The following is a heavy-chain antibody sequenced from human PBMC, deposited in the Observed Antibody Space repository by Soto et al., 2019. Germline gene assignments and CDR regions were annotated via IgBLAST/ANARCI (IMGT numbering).Heavy chain of an antibody. J-gene: IGHJ4*02. CDR1: GFSFSTYW. Sequence: ELQLVESGGGLVQPGGSLRLSCVASGFSFSTYWMHWVRQAPGKGLVWVSRINTAGTTTTYAYSVTGRFTISRDNVKNTLSLPMNSLRAEDTAVYYCARGGGDYGDYLDYWGQGALVTVSS. CDR2: INTAGTTT. D-gene: IGHD4-17*01. V-gene: IGHV3-74*01. CDR3: ARGGGDYGDYLDY.